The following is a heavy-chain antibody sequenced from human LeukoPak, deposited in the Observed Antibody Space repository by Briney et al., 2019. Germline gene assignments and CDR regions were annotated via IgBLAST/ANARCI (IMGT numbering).Heavy chain of an antibody. CDR2: IHYGGST. Sequence: SETLSLTCTVSGGSISNSHYYWGWIRQPPGKGLEWIGSIHYGGSTYYNPSLKSRVTISVDTSKNQFSLNLSSVTAADTAVYYCARPGQLGYCSGGSCYFWVYWGQGTLVTVS. V-gene: IGHV4-39*01. CDR1: GGSISNSHYY. CDR3: ARPGQLGYCSGGSCYFWVY. D-gene: IGHD2-15*01. J-gene: IGHJ4*02.